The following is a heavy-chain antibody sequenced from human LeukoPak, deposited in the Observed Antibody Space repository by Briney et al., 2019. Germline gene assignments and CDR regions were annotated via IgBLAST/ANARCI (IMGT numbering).Heavy chain of an antibody. CDR3: ATRIVVVPAAANLRLYYFDY. Sequence: ASVKVSCKVSGYTLTELSMHWVRQAPGKGLEWMGGFDPEDGETIYAQKFQGRVTMTEDKSTDTAYMELSSLRSEDTAVYYCATRIVVVPAAANLRLYYFDYWGQGTLVTVSS. D-gene: IGHD2-2*01. V-gene: IGHV1-24*01. CDR2: FDPEDGET. CDR1: GYTLTELS. J-gene: IGHJ4*02.